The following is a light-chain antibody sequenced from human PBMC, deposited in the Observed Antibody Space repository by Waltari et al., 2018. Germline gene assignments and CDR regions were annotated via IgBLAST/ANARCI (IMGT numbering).Light chain of an antibody. Sequence: EIVLTQSPATLAFSPGDRATLSCRASQSVSTHLAWYQQKPGQPPKRLIHGASTRATGIPARFSGSGSGADFTLTISSLEPEDFAVYYCQQRSSWPITFGQGTRLEIK. CDR3: QQRSSWPIT. CDR1: QSVSTH. CDR2: GAS. J-gene: IGKJ5*01. V-gene: IGKV3-11*01.